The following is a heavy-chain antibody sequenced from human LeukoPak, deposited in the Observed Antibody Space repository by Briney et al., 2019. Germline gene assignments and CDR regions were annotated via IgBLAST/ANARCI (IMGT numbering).Heavy chain of an antibody. D-gene: IGHD6-13*01. CDR1: GASINNYY. Sequence: KSSETLSLTCNVSGASINNYYWSWIRQPPGMRLEWIGYISSAGSTHYNPSLESRVTISVDTSKNHLSLELQSMTAADTAVYYCARQVPGSGTVFDYWGQGTLVTVSS. CDR3: ARQVPGSGTVFDY. J-gene: IGHJ4*02. V-gene: IGHV4-59*08. CDR2: ISSAGST.